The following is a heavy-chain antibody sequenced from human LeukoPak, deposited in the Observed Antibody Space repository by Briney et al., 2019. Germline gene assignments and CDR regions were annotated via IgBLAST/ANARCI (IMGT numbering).Heavy chain of an antibody. CDR2: INPSGGRT. CDR1: GDTLTRHY. D-gene: IGHD5/OR15-5a*01. V-gene: IGHV1-46*01. Sequence: ASVKVSCKASGDTLTRHYMHWVRQAPGQGLEWMGIINPSGGRTTYAQKFQDRVTMTRDMSTGAVYMELSNLRSEDTAVYYCAIEGSSVYNDPRPLDHWGQGTLVTVSS. J-gene: IGHJ4*02. CDR3: AIEGSSVYNDPRPLDH.